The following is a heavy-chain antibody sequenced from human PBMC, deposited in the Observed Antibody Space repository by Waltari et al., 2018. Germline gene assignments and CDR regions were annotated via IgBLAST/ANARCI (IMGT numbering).Heavy chain of an antibody. CDR1: GGTFSSYA. J-gene: IGHJ4*02. V-gene: IGHV1-69*05. CDR3: ARGPYGSGSYLLDY. CDR2: IIPIFGTA. Sequence: QVQLVQSGAEVKKPGSSVKVSCQASGGTFSSYAISWVRQAPGQGLEWMGGIIPIFGTANYAQKFQGRVTITTDESTSTAYMELSSLRSEDTAVYYCARGPYGSGSYLLDYWGQGTLVTVSS. D-gene: IGHD3-10*01.